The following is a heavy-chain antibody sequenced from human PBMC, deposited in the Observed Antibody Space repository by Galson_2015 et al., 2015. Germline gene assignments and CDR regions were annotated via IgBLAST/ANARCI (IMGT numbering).Heavy chain of an antibody. CDR1: GFTFSSYG. Sequence: SLRLSCAASGFTFSSYGMHWVRQAPGKGLEWVAVISCDGSNKYYADSVKGRFTISRDNSKNTLYLQMNSLRAEDTAVYYCAKGVWFGELLEYFQHWGQGTLVTVSS. V-gene: IGHV3-30*18. CDR2: ISCDGSNK. J-gene: IGHJ1*01. CDR3: AKGVWFGELLEYFQH. D-gene: IGHD3-10*01.